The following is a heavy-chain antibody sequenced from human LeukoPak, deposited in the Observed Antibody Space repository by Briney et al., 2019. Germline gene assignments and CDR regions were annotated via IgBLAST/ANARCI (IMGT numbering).Heavy chain of an antibody. CDR1: GFTFSTYA. CDR3: ARDHYGFWSGFFY. Sequence: GGSLRLSCAASGFTFSTYAMHWVRQAPGKGLEWVAVISYDGSNKYYADSVKGRFTISRDNSKNTPSLQMNSLRAEDTAVYYCARDHYGFWSGFFYWGQGTLVTVSS. V-gene: IGHV3-30*04. J-gene: IGHJ4*02. CDR2: ISYDGSNK. D-gene: IGHD3-3*01.